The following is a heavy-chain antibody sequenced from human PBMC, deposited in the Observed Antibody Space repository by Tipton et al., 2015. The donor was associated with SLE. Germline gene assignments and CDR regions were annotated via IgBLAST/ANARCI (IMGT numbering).Heavy chain of an antibody. V-gene: IGHV4-31*03. CDR2: IFYSGIT. CDR1: GVSINNGYYY. D-gene: IGHD4-11*01. J-gene: IGHJ4*02. Sequence: TLSLTCSVSGVSINNGYYYWSWIRQHPGRGLEWIGSIFYSGITYYNPSLKSRLTMSVDTSRNQFSLKLTSVTAADTAVYFCARFDYSNWDDYWGQGTLVTVSS. CDR3: ARFDYSNWDDY.